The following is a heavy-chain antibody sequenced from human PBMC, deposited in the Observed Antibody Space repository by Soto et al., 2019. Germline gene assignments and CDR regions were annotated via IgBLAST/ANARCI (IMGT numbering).Heavy chain of an antibody. V-gene: IGHV4-4*02. Sequence: QVQLQESGPGLVKPSGTLSLTCAVSSGSISSSNWWSWVRQPPGKGLEWIGEIYHSGSTNYNPSLKSRVTISVDKSKSQFSLKLSSVTAADTAVYYCARYCSGGSCYFGDPGFDLWGRGTLVTVSS. CDR2: IYHSGST. CDR1: SGSISSSNW. D-gene: IGHD2-15*01. J-gene: IGHJ2*01. CDR3: ARYCSGGSCYFGDPGFDL.